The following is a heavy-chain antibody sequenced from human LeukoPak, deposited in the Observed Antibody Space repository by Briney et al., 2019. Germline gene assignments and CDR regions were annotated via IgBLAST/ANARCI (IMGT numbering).Heavy chain of an antibody. CDR3: ANREMATILPFDY. V-gene: IGHV3-23*01. Sequence: GGSLRLSCAASGFTFSSYAMSWVRQAPGKGLEWVSAISGSGGSTYYADSVKGRFTISRDNSKNTLYLQMNSLRAEDTAVYYCANREMATILPFDYWGRGTLVTVSS. CDR1: GFTFSSYA. CDR2: ISGSGGST. D-gene: IGHD5-24*01. J-gene: IGHJ4*02.